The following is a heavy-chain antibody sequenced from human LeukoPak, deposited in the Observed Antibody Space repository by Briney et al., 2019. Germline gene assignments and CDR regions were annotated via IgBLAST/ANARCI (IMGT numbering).Heavy chain of an antibody. D-gene: IGHD6-13*01. J-gene: IGHJ4*02. Sequence: GGSLRLSCAASGFTFSSYSMNWVRQAPGKGLEWVSSISSSSSYIYYADSVKGRFTISRDNAKNSLYLQMNSLRAEDTAVYYCARDQVIAAAANSDYWGQGTLVTVSS. V-gene: IGHV3-21*01. CDR2: ISSSSSYI. CDR1: GFTFSSYS. CDR3: ARDQVIAAAANSDY.